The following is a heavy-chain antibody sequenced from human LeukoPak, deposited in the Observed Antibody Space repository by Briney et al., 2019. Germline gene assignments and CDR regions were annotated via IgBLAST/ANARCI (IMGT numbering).Heavy chain of an antibody. CDR1: GFTFSSYA. D-gene: IGHD2-2*02. Sequence: PGGSLRLSCAASGFTFSSYAMSWVRQAPGKGLEWVSAISGSGGSTYYADSVKGRFTISRDNSKNTLYLQMNSLRAEDTAVYYCARTQLLYGGVDYWGQGTLVTVSS. J-gene: IGHJ4*02. CDR2: ISGSGGST. V-gene: IGHV3-23*01. CDR3: ARTQLLYGGVDY.